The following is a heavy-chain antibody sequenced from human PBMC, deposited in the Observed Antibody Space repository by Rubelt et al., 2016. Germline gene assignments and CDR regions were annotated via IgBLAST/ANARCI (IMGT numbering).Heavy chain of an antibody. V-gene: IGHV3-74*01. J-gene: IGHJ4*02. Sequence: TFSSYWMHWVRQAPGKGLVWVSRISTDGKSTSYADSVRGRFTISRDNAKNTVYLQKNSLRDDDTAVYYCARGRGGTYGYWDYWRQGILVTVSS. CDR3: ARGRGGTYGYWDY. D-gene: IGHD5-18*01. CDR2: ISTDGKST. CDR1: TFSSYW.